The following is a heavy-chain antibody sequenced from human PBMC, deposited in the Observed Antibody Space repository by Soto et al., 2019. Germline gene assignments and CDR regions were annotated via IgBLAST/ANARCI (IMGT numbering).Heavy chain of an antibody. J-gene: IGHJ5*02. Sequence: QLVQSGGEVKQPGASVKVFCKAPRDTFTSYYINWVRQAPGQGLEWMGVINPHGGSTAYAQKFKGRVTLTRDTTASTVYMEVSSLTSEDTAMYYCARSSGGNFGIIIEGTNWFAPWGQGTLVNVSS. CDR2: INPHGGST. CDR3: ARSSGGNFGIIIEGTNWFAP. CDR1: RDTFTSYY. V-gene: IGHV1-46*01. D-gene: IGHD1-26*01.